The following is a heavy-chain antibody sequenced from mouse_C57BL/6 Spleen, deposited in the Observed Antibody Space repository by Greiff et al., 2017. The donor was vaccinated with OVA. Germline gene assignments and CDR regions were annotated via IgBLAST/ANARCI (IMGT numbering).Heavy chain of an antibody. V-gene: IGHV1-22*01. CDR1: GYTFTDYN. D-gene: IGHD1-1*01. CDR3: ARDYGSTLWYFDV. J-gene: IGHJ1*03. CDR2: INPNNGGT. Sequence: EVQLQQSGPELVKPGASVKMSCKASGYTFTDYNMHWVKQSHGKSLEWIGYINPNNGGTSYNQKFKGQATLTVNKASSTAYIVLRSLTSEDSAVDYCARDYGSTLWYFDVWGTGTTVTVSS.